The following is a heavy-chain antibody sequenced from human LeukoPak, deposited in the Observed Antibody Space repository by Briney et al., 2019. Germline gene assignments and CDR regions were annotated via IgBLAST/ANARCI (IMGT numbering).Heavy chain of an antibody. D-gene: IGHD7-27*01. CDR2: ISWNSGSI. J-gene: IGHJ4*02. CDR3: AKGVRNWGYFDY. Sequence: GRSLRLSCAASGFTFDDYAMHWVRQAPGKGLEWVSGISWNSGSIGYADSVKGRFTISRDNAKNSLYLQMNSLRAEDTALYYCAKGVRNWGYFDYWGQGTLVTVSS. CDR1: GFTFDDYA. V-gene: IGHV3-9*01.